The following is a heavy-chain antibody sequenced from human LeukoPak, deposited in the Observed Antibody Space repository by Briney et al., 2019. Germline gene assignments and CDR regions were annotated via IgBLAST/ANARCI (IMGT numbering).Heavy chain of an antibody. V-gene: IGHV3-48*02. J-gene: IGHJ4*02. CDR3: AREPPGNYDSSGHYYAYFDC. Sequence: GGSLRLSCAASGFTFSSYAMSGVRQAPGKGLEWVSYISSGSSTIYYADSVEGRFTISRDNAKNSLYLQMNSLTDEDTAVYYCAREPPGNYDSSGHYYAYFDCWGQGTLVTVSS. D-gene: IGHD3-22*01. CDR1: GFTFSSYA. CDR2: ISSGSSTI.